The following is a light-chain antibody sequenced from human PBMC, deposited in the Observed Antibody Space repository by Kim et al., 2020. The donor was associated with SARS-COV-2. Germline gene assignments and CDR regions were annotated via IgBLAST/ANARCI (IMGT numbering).Light chain of an antibody. J-gene: IGLJ3*02. CDR2: DTN. CDR3: LLFYSGPRV. V-gene: IGLV7-46*01. Sequence: PGGTVTLPCASSPGAVTRGHFPYWFQQKPGQAPTTLIYDTNNKHSLTPARFSGSLLGDKAALTLSGAQPEDEADYYCLLFYSGPRVFGGGTQLTVL. CDR1: PGAVTRGHF.